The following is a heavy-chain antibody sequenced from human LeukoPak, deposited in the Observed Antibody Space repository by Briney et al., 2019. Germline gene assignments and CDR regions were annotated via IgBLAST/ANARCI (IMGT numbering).Heavy chain of an antibody. Sequence: GGSLRLSCAASGFSFSIYTMNWVRQAPGKGLEWVSYISSTSSITYYADSVQGRFTISRDNAENSLYLQMNSLRAEDTAVYYCASRFLGHYYYYYMDVWGKGTTVTLSS. D-gene: IGHD3-16*01. J-gene: IGHJ6*03. V-gene: IGHV3-48*01. CDR2: ISSTSSIT. CDR3: ASRFLGHYYYYYMDV. CDR1: GFSFSIYT.